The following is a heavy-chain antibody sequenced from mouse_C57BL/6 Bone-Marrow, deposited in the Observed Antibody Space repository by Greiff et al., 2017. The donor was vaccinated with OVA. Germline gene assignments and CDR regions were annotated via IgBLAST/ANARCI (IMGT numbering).Heavy chain of an antibody. Sequence: EVKLQESGGGLVQPGGSLKLSCAASGFTFSDYYMYWVRQTPEKRLEWVAYISHGGGSTYYPDTVKGRFTISRDNAKNTLYLQMSRLKSEDTAMYYCARPAQATSWCAYWGQGTLVTVSA. J-gene: IGHJ3*01. CDR1: GFTFSDYY. V-gene: IGHV5-12*01. CDR2: ISHGGGST. CDR3: ARPAQATSWCAY. D-gene: IGHD3-2*02.